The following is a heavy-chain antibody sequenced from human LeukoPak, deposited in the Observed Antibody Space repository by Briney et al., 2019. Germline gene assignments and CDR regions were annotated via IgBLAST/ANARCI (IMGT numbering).Heavy chain of an antibody. J-gene: IGHJ4*02. D-gene: IGHD6-13*01. V-gene: IGHV3-23*01. CDR1: GFTFSSYS. CDR2: ISDSGDET. CDR3: AKCWRVVSGNWYLSFDS. Sequence: GGSLRLSCAASGFTFSSYSMNWVRQNPGKGLEWVSSISDSGDETYYADSVRGRFTISRDNSKNTLYLQMKSLGGDDTALYYCAKCWRVVSGNWYLSFDSWGQGTLVTVSS.